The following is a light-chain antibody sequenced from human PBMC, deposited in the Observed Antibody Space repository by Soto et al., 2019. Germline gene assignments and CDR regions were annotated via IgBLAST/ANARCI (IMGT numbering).Light chain of an antibody. J-gene: IGKJ5*01. CDR3: QQSYSTPT. CDR1: QSISSY. Sequence: DIQMTQSPSSLSASVGDRVTITCRASQSISSYLNWYQQKPGKAPKLLIYAASSLQSGVPSRFSGSGSGTDFTLTISSLQPEDFATYYCQQSYSTPTFGKGTRLEI. V-gene: IGKV1-39*01. CDR2: AAS.